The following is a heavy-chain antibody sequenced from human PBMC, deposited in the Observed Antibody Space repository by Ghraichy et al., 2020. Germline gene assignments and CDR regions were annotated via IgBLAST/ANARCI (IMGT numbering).Heavy chain of an antibody. D-gene: IGHD2-2*01. Sequence: SLNISCAVSGGSISSSGYAWSWIRQPPGKQLEWIGYVHSSGTTYHNPSLQSRVTLSVDTSKNQFYLTLTSVTAADTAMFYCARSKGYCSSSSCYARIFDVWGQGTMVTIFS. V-gene: IGHV4-30-4*07. CDR3: ARSKGYCSSSSCYARIFDV. J-gene: IGHJ3*01. CDR1: GGSISSSGYA. CDR2: VHSSGTT.